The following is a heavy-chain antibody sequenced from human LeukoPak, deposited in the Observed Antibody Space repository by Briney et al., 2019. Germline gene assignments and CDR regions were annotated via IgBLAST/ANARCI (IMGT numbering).Heavy chain of an antibody. CDR2: INPNSGGT. CDR1: GYTFTDFG. J-gene: IGHJ4*02. CDR3: ARDPSDGQGDYFDY. Sequence: ASVKVSCKTSGYTFTDFGINWVRQAPGQGLEWMGWINPNSGGTNYAQKFQGRVTMTRDTSISTAYMELSRLRSDDTAVYYCARDPSDGQGDYFDYWGQGTLVTVSS. D-gene: IGHD5-24*01. V-gene: IGHV1-2*02.